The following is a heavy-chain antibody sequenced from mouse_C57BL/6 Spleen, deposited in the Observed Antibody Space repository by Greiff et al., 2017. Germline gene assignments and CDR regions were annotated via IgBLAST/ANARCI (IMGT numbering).Heavy chain of an antibody. J-gene: IGHJ4*01. CDR2: IYPGSGST. Sequence: QVQLQQPGAELVKPGASVKMSCKASGYTFTSYWITWVKQRPGQGLEWIGDIYPGSGSTNYNEKFKSKATLTVDTSSSTAYMQLSSLTSEDSAVYYCARGDDYDSYYAMEYWGQRTTDTVSS. CDR1: GYTFTSYW. V-gene: IGHV1-55*01. D-gene: IGHD2-4*01. CDR3: ARGDDYDSYYAMEY.